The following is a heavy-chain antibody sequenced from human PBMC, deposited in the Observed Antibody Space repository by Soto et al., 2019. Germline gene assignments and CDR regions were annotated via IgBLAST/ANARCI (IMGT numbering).Heavy chain of an antibody. J-gene: IGHJ3*02. CDR3: ARDAAITGIAFDT. D-gene: IGHD2-8*02. Sequence: GASVKVSCKASGYTFTNYGISWVRQAPGQGLEWMGWISANNDNTKYAQKLQGRVTMTTDTSTSTVYMELRSLGSDDTAVYYCARDAAITGIAFDTRGHGTRVTVS. CDR1: GYTFTNYG. CDR2: ISANNDNT. V-gene: IGHV1-18*01.